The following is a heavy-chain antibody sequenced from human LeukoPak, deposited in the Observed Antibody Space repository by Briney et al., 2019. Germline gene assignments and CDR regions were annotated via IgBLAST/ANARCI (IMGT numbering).Heavy chain of an antibody. V-gene: IGHV4-59*12. J-gene: IGHJ5*02. D-gene: IGHD6-6*01. CDR2: IYYSGST. CDR1: GGSISSYY. CDR3: ARVAYSSSFNWFDP. Sequence: PSETLSLTCTVSGGSISSYYWSWIRQPPGKGLEWIGSIYYSGSTYYNPSLKSRVTLSVDTSKNQYSLKVTSVTAADTAVYHCARVAYSSSFNWFDPWGQGTLVTVSS.